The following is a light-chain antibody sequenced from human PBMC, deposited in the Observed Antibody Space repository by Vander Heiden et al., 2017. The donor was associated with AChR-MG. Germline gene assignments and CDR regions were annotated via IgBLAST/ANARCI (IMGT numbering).Light chain of an antibody. J-gene: IGLJ2*01. Sequence: QSAPTQPASVSGSPGQSITISCTGTSSDIGDNDSVAWYQQYPGKAPKLILYGGSNRLPGLYNRFSGSKSGNTASLTIFGLQAEDEADYYCSSYTSRTTVLFGGGTKLTVL. V-gene: IGLV2-14*01. CDR2: GGS. CDR3: SSYTSRTTVL. CDR1: SSDIGDNDS.